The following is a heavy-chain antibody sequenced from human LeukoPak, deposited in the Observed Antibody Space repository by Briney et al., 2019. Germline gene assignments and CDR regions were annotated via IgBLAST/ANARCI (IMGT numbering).Heavy chain of an antibody. Sequence: GGSLRLSCAASGFTFSSYAMHWVRQAPGKGLEWVSYISSRGTTKHYADSVKGRFTISRDNAKNALYLQMNSLRVEDTAVYYCANFEPGYTSSWYAEFWGQGTLVTVSS. CDR3: ANFEPGYTSSWYAEF. CDR1: GFTFSSYA. V-gene: IGHV3-48*01. J-gene: IGHJ4*02. D-gene: IGHD6-13*01. CDR2: ISSRGTTK.